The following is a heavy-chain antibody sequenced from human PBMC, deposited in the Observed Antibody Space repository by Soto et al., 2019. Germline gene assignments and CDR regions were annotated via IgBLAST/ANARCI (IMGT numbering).Heavy chain of an antibody. J-gene: IGHJ5*02. Sequence: TSETLSLTCTVSGGSISSYHWSWIRQPPGKGLEWIGYIYYSGSTNYNPSLKSRVTISVDTSKNQFSLKLSSVTAADTAVYYCAALAAAEYNWFVPRGQGPLVTVS. CDR2: IYYSGST. D-gene: IGHD6-13*01. V-gene: IGHV4-59*08. CDR3: AALAAAEYNWFVP. CDR1: GGSISSYH.